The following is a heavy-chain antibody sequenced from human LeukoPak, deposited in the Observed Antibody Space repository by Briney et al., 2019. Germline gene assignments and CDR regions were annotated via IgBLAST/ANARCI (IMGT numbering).Heavy chain of an antibody. Sequence: ASVKVSCKASGGTFSSYAISWVRQAPGQGLEWMGGIIPIFGTANYAQKFQGRVTITADESTSTAYMELSSLRSEDTAVYYCATYASDIVVVPAAGGGYYYMDVWGKGTTVTVSS. CDR3: ATYASDIVVVPAAGGGYYYMDV. CDR2: IIPIFGTA. J-gene: IGHJ6*03. CDR1: GGTFSSYA. V-gene: IGHV1-69*13. D-gene: IGHD2-2*01.